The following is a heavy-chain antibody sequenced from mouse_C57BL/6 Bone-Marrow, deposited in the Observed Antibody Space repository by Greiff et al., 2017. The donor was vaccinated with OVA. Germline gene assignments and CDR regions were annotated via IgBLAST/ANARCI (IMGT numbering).Heavy chain of an antibody. CDR3: ARRISYYGSSPFAY. D-gene: IGHD1-1*01. CDR2: IHPNSGST. V-gene: IGHV1-64*01. J-gene: IGHJ3*01. Sequence: VQLQQPGAELVKPGASVKLSCKASGYTFTSYWMHWVKQRPGQGLEWIGMIHPNSGSTNYNEKFKSKATLTVDKSSSTAYMQLSSLTSEDSAVYYCARRISYYGSSPFAYWGQGTLVTVSA. CDR1: GYTFTSYW.